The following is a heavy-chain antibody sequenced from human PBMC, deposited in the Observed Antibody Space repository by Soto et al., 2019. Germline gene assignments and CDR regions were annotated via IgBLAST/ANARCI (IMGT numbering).Heavy chain of an antibody. V-gene: IGHV5-10-1*01. CDR3: ARLQAAAGDNDLTFDY. D-gene: IGHD6-13*01. CDR2: IDPSDSYT. J-gene: IGHJ4*02. Sequence: GESLKRSGEGSGDSVSSYWSSWVRQMPGKGLEWMGRIDPSDSYTNYSPSFQGHVTISADKSISTAYLQWSSLKASDTAMYYCARLQAAAGDNDLTFDYWGQGTLVTVSS. CDR1: GDSVSSYW.